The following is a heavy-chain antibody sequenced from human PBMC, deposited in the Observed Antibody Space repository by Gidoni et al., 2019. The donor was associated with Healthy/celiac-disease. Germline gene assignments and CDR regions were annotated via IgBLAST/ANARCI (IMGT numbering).Heavy chain of an antibody. CDR1: GCSISSGGHY. V-gene: IGHV4-31*03. J-gene: IGHJ5*02. D-gene: IGHD3-10*02. CDR2: IYYSRNT. Sequence: QVQLQESGPGLVKPSQTLSLTCPVSGCSISSGGHYWSWIRRHPGKGLEWIGYIYYSRNTYYTPSLVIRVAKSVDTSKTQFSLKLSSVTTADTAVYCGEGVVGVLCSGGGFDPWGQGTLVTVSS. CDR3: EGVVGVLCSGGGFDP.